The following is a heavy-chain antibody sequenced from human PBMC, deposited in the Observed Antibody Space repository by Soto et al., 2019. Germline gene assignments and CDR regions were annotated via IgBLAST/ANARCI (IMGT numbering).Heavy chain of an antibody. Sequence: VGSLRLSCAASWFTFSGSAMHWVRQASGKGLEWVGRIRSKVNSYATAYAASVKGRFTISRDDSKNTAYLQMNSLKTEDTAVYYCTKTGDLAAFDIWGQGTMVTVSS. J-gene: IGHJ3*02. CDR3: TKTGDLAAFDI. V-gene: IGHV3-73*01. D-gene: IGHD7-27*01. CDR2: IRSKVNSYAT. CDR1: WFTFSGSA.